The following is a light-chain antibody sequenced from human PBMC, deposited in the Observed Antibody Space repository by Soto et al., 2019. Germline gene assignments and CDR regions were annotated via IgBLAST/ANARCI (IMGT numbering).Light chain of an antibody. CDR3: QQFGGPPRT. CDR2: GAS. Sequence: EIVLTQSPGRLSLSPGERATLSCRASQSVSSSYLAWYQQKPGQAPRLLIYGASIRATGIPDRFIGSGSGTDFTLTISRLAPEDVAVYYCQQFGGPPRTFGQGTRVEIK. V-gene: IGKV3-20*01. J-gene: IGKJ1*01. CDR1: QSVSSSY.